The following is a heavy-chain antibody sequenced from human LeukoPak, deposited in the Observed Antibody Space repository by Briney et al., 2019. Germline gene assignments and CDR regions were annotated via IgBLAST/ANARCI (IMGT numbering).Heavy chain of an antibody. V-gene: IGHV3-9*01. CDR2: ISWNSGSI. D-gene: IGHD3-3*01. Sequence: GRSLRLSCAASGFTFDDYAMHWVRQAPGKGLEWVSGISWNSGSIGYADSVKGRFTISRDNAKNSLYLQMNSLRAEDTALYYCAKLGSSGYTHFDYWGQGTLATVSS. CDR3: AKLGSSGYTHFDY. CDR1: GFTFDDYA. J-gene: IGHJ4*02.